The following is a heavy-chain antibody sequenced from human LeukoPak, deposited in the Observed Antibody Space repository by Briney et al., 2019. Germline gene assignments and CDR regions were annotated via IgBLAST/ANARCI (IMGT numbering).Heavy chain of an antibody. V-gene: IGHV3-33*06. CDR2: IWYDGSNK. CDR1: GFTFSSYG. CDR3: AKDARDGYKYYFDY. J-gene: IGHJ4*02. D-gene: IGHD5-24*01. Sequence: GGSLRLSCAASGFTFSSYGMHWVRQAPGKGLEWVAVIWYDGSNKYYADSVRGRFTISRDNSKNTLYLQMYSLRAEDTAVYYCAKDARDGYKYYFDYWGQGTLVTVSS.